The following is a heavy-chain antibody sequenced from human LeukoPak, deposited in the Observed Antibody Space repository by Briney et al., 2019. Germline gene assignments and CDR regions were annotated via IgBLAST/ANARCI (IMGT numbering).Heavy chain of an antibody. J-gene: IGHJ4*02. D-gene: IGHD3-22*01. V-gene: IGHV3-30*14. CDR2: ISYDGSNK. Sequence: QPGGSLRLSCAASGFTFSSCAMHWVRQAPGKGLEWVAVISYDGSNKYYAASVKGRFTISRDFSKNTVFLHMNSLRAEDTAMYYCARGDDSGYYDYFDYWGQGALVTVSS. CDR3: ARGDDSGYYDYFDY. CDR1: GFTFSSCA.